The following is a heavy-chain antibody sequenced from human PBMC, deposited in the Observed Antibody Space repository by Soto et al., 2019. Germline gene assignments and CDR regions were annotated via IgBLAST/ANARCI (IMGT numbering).Heavy chain of an antibody. CDR1: GFTFSGSA. CDR3: TRHVDCSGGSCYSGYYYYMDV. CDR2: IRSKANSYAT. D-gene: IGHD2-15*01. Sequence: EVQLVESGGGLVQPGGSLKLSCAASGFTFSGSAMHWVRQASGKGLEWVGRIRSKANSYATAYAASVKGRFTISRDDSKNTAYLQMNSVKTEDTAVYYCTRHVDCSGGSCYSGYYYYMDVWGKGTTVTVSS. V-gene: IGHV3-73*01. J-gene: IGHJ6*03.